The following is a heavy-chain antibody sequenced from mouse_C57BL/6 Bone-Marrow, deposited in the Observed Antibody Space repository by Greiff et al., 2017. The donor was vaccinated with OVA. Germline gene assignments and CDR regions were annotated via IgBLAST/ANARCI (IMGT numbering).Heavy chain of an antibody. D-gene: IGHD2-4*01. CDR2: FHPYNDDT. CDR1: GYTFTTYP. Sequence: QVQLKQSGAELVKPGASVKMSCKASGYTFTTYPIEWMKQNHGQSLEWIGNFHPYNDDTKYNEKFKGKATLTVEKSSSTVYLELSRLTSDDSAVYYCARGLYDYHWYFDVWGTGTTVTVSS. CDR3: ARGLYDYHWYFDV. V-gene: IGHV1-47*01. J-gene: IGHJ1*03.